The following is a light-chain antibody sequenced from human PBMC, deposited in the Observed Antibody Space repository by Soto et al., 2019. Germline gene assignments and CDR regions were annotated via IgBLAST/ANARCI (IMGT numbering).Light chain of an antibody. V-gene: IGKV3-20*01. CDR1: QSVSRSF. CDR3: QQYGNSPRT. CDR2: GAS. Sequence: EIVLTQSPGTLSLSPGERATLSCRASQSVSRSFLAWFQQKPGQAPRLLIYGASSRATGIPDRFSGSGSGTDFTLTISRLESEDFAVYYCQQYGNSPRTFGQGTKVDIK. J-gene: IGKJ1*01.